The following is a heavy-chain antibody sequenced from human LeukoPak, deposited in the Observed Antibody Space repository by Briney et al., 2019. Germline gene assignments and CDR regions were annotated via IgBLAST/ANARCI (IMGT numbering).Heavy chain of an antibody. CDR1: GFSFSHVP. J-gene: IGHJ5*02. D-gene: IGHD2-15*01. CDR3: ARGFSCTRS. Sequence: GGSLRLSSAVSGFSFSHVPMHWVRQAPGKGLEYVSAISSDGGSTYYADSVKGRFTISRDNSKDTLYLQMGSLTAEDTAVYYCARGFSCTRSWGQGTLVTVSS. V-gene: IGHV3-64*02. CDR2: ISSDGGST.